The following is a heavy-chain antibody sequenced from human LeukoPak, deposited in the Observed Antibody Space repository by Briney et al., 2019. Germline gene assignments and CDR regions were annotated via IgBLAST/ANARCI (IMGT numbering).Heavy chain of an antibody. CDR2: VYYSGTT. J-gene: IGHJ6*02. D-gene: IGHD3-9*01. CDR1: GGSITTSSYH. Sequence: PSETLSLTCSTSGGSITTSSYHWAWIRQPPGQGLEWIGEVYYSGTTYYNPSLKSRITISVDTSKNQFSLRLTPVTAADTGVYYCARRGARYFDWDLSMDVWGQGNTVIVSS. CDR3: ARRGARYFDWDLSMDV. V-gene: IGHV4-39*01.